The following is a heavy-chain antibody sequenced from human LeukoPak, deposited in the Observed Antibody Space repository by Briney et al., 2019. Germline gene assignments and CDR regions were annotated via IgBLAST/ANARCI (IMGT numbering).Heavy chain of an antibody. D-gene: IGHD3-10*01. J-gene: IGHJ4*02. Sequence: SETLSLTCSVSGGSISSSRSYWGWIRQPPGKGLEWIGNIYYSGSTYYNPSLKSRVTISVDTSKNQFSLKLSSVTAADTAVYYCARDRYYGSGPPDYWGQGTLVTVSS. CDR1: GGSISSSRSY. V-gene: IGHV4-39*07. CDR3: ARDRYYGSGPPDY. CDR2: IYYSGST.